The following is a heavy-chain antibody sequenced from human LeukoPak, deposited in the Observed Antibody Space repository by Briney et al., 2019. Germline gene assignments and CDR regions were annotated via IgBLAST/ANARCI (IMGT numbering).Heavy chain of an antibody. CDR2: FDPEDGET. Sequence: ASVKVSRKVSGYTLTELSMHWVRQAPGKGLEWMGGFDPEDGETIYAQKFQGRVTMTEDTSTDTAYMELSSLRSEDTAVYYCATETVAGTSFDYWGQGTLVTVSS. V-gene: IGHV1-24*01. D-gene: IGHD6-19*01. J-gene: IGHJ4*02. CDR3: ATETVAGTSFDY. CDR1: GYTLTELS.